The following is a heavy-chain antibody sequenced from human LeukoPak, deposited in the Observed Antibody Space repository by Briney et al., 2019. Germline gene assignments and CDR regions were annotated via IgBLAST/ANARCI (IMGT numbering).Heavy chain of an antibody. CDR1: GGSISSGSYY. J-gene: IGHJ3*02. Sequence: SETLSLTCTVSGGSISSGSYYWSWIRQPAGKGLEWIGRFYTSGSTNYNPSLKSRVTITVDTSKNQISLKLSSVTAADTAVYYCARHDSSGPYNTFDIWGQGAMVTVSS. V-gene: IGHV4-61*02. CDR3: ARHDSSGPYNTFDI. D-gene: IGHD3-22*01. CDR2: FYTSGST.